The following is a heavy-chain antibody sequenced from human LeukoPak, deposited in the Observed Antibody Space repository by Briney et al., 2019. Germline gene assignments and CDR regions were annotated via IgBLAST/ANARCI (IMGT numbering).Heavy chain of an antibody. CDR2: ISGSGGST. J-gene: IGHJ4*02. CDR3: AKDLHYGSADY. D-gene: IGHD3-10*01. Sequence: GGSLRLSCAASRFTFSSYGMHWVRQAPGKGLEWVSAISGSGGSTYYADSVKGRFTISRDNSKNTLYLQMNSLRAEDTAVYYCAKDLHYGSADYWGQGTLVTVSS. CDR1: RFTFSSYG. V-gene: IGHV3-23*01.